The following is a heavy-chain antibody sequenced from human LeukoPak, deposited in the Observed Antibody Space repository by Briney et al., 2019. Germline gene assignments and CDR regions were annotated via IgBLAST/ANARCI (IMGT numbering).Heavy chain of an antibody. V-gene: IGHV4-39*07. D-gene: IGHD1-20*01. CDR2: IYYSGST. CDR1: GGSISSSSYY. J-gene: IGHJ5*02. CDR3: ARSKYNWNPNWFDP. Sequence: SETLSLTRTVSGGSISSSSYYWGWIRQPPGKGLEWIGSIYYSGSTYYNPSLKSRVTISVDTSKNQFSLKLSSVTAADTAVYYCARSKYNWNPNWFDPWGQGTLVTVSS.